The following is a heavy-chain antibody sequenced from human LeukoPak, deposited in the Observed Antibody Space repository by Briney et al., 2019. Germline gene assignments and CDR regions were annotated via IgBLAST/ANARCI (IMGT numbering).Heavy chain of an antibody. D-gene: IGHD3-22*01. J-gene: IGHJ3*02. CDR2: IYPGDSDT. V-gene: IGHV5-51*01. CDR3: ARQSSTAYYDSSGLPYVAFDI. CDR1: GYRFTSYW. Sequence: GGSLQISCKGSGYRFTSYWIGWVRPMPGKGLEGMGIIYPGDSDTRYRPSFQGQVTISADKYNSTHYLHWYSLKASDTAMYYCARQSSTAYYDSSGLPYVAFDIWGQGTMVTVSS.